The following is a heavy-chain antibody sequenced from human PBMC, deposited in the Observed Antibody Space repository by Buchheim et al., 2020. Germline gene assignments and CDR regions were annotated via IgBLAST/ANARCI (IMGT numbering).Heavy chain of an antibody. CDR3: ARDRLLDGVCYTDGCGGGDWFDP. CDR1: GFTFSSYG. Sequence: QVQLVESGGGVVQPGRSLRLSCAASGFTFSSYGMHWVRQAPGKGLEWVAVIWYDGSNKYYADSVKGRFTISRDNSKNTLYLQMNSLRAEDTAVYYCARDRLLDGVCYTDGCGGGDWFDPWGQGTL. D-gene: IGHD2-8*01. J-gene: IGHJ5*02. V-gene: IGHV3-33*01. CDR2: IWYDGSNK.